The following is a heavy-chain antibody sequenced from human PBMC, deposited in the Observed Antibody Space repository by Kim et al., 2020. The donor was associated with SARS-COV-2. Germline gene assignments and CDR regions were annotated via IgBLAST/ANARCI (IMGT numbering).Heavy chain of an antibody. J-gene: IGHJ5*01. CDR2: IYPRDSDT. V-gene: IGHV5-51*01. CDR3: ARVKSVTLYNFFDS. CDR1: GYGFTSYW. D-gene: IGHD3-3*01. Sequence: GESLKISCKGSGYGFTSYWIAWVRQMPGKGLEWMGSIYPRDSDTRYSPSFQGLVTFSADKSISTAHLQWNTLKASDTPMYYCARVKSVTLYNFFDSWGQGTLVIVSS.